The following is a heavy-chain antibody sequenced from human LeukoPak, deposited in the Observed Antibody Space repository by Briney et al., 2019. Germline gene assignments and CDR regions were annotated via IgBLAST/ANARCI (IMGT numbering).Heavy chain of an antibody. Sequence: GASVKVSCKAFGYAFTSNYMHWVRQAPGQGPEWMGVISPSGGSTTYAQKFQGRVTLTRDMSTSTDYLELSSLRSEDTAVYYCARVFCSGGSCYSGWFDPWGQGTLVTVSS. CDR2: ISPSGGST. CDR3: ARVFCSGGSCYSGWFDP. J-gene: IGHJ5*02. D-gene: IGHD2-15*01. V-gene: IGHV1-46*01. CDR1: GYAFTSNY.